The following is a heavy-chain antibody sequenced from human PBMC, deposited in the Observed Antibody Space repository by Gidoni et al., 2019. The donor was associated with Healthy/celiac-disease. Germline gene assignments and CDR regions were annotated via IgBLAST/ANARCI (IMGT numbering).Heavy chain of an antibody. V-gene: IGHV3-30*04. D-gene: IGHD4-17*01. CDR1: GLAVSSYA. Sequence: QVPLVESGGGGVQPGRSVRPSCAASGLAVSSYAMHWVRQAPGNGLEWVAVISYDVRNTYYADSVMGRFTISRDISKNPLYLHMSSPRAEDTAVYYCARGYLVDFGYFQHLGHGTLVTVSS. J-gene: IGHJ1*01. CDR2: ISYDVRNT. CDR3: ARGYLVDFGYFQH.